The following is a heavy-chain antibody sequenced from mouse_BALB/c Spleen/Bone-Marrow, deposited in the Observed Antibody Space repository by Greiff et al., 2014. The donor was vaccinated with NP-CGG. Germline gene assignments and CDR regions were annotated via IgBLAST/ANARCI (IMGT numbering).Heavy chain of an antibody. Sequence: EVKLVESGGGLVQPGGSLRLSCATSGFTFTDYYVSWVRQPPGKALEWLGFIRNKANGYTTEYSASVKGRFTISRDNSQSILYLQMNTLRAEDSATYYCARDSSGYVRFAYWGQGTLVTVSA. J-gene: IGHJ3*01. CDR1: GFTFTDYY. CDR3: ARDSSGYVRFAY. D-gene: IGHD3-1*01. V-gene: IGHV7-3*02. CDR2: IRNKANGYTT.